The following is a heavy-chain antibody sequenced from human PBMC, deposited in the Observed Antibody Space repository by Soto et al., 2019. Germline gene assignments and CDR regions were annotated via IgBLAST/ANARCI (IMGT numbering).Heavy chain of an antibody. CDR3: AQDLSDSYGRWPPMADAFDI. CDR2: ISWNSGSI. V-gene: IGHV3-9*01. CDR1: GFTFDDYA. J-gene: IGHJ3*02. Sequence: EVQLVESGGGLVQPGRSLRLSCAASGFTFDDYAMHWVRQAPGKGLEWASGISWNSGSIGYADSVKGRFTISRDNAKNSLYLQMNSLRAEDTSFYYCAQDLSDSYGRWPPMADAFDIWGQGTMVTVSS. D-gene: IGHD5-18*01.